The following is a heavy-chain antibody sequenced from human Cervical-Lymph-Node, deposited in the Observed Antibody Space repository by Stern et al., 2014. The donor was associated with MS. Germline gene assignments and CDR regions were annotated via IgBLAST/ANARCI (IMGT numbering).Heavy chain of an antibody. CDR2: ISDDGSDK. V-gene: IGHV3-30*18. CDR3: AKVVSSGQTDY. CDR1: GFTFSIFG. D-gene: IGHD6-19*01. Sequence: QLVESGGGVVQPGRSLRLSCEASGFTFSIFGMHWVRQAPGKGLEWVSLISDDGSDKYYADSVKGRFTISRDNSKKTLYLQMNSLRAEDTGVYYCAKVVSSGQTDYWGQGTLVIVSS. J-gene: IGHJ4*02.